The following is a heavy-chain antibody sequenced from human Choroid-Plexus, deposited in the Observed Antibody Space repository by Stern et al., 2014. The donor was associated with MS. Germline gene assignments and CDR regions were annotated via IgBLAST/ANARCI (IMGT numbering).Heavy chain of an antibody. J-gene: IGHJ5*02. CDR3: AKDRQYLTYFFDH. CDR2: FSYDGSNK. D-gene: IGHD2-8*01. V-gene: IGHV3-30*18. Sequence: VQLVESGGGVVQPGRPLRLSCAASGFTFGSCAMHWVRQAPGKGLEWVAGFSYDGSNKYYADSVKGRFTVSRDNSQNTLYMQMSSLRAEDTAVYYCAKDRQYLTYFFDHWGQGSLVTVSS. CDR1: GFTFGSCA.